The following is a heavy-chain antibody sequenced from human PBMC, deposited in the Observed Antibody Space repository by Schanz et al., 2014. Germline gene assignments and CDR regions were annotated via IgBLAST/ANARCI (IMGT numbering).Heavy chain of an antibody. D-gene: IGHD4-17*01. CDR2: IYSRGSS. J-gene: IGHJ3*02. V-gene: IGHV4-61*02. CDR3: ARDRGHGDLPGDI. Sequence: QVQLQESGPGLVKPSQTLSLTCTVSGGSISSATYYWSWVRQPAGKGLEWIGRIYSRGSSTYNPPLKSRAAIPIDTSNTHFSLKLNSVTAADTAVYYCARDRGHGDLPGDIWGQGTMVTVSS. CDR1: GGSISSATYY.